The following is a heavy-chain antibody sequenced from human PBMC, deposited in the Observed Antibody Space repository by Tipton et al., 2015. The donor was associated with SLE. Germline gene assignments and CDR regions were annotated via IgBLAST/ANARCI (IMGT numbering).Heavy chain of an antibody. J-gene: IGHJ3*02. CDR2: IYYTGNT. CDR3: ARGSDRSGYFGAFDI. V-gene: IGHV4-39*07. CDR1: GGSISTSSYY. Sequence: TLSLTCNVSGGSISTSSYYWGWIRQPPGKGLEWIGNIYYTGNTFYSPSLKSRVTISVDTSKNQFSLNLSSVTAADTAVYYCARGSDRSGYFGAFDIWGQGATVTVSS. D-gene: IGHD3-22*01.